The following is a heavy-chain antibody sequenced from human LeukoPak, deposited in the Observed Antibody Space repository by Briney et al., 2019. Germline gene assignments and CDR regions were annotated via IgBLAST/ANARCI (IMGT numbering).Heavy chain of an antibody. CDR1: GFTFSSYS. CDR2: ISSSSIYI. J-gene: IGHJ3*02. V-gene: IGHV3-21*01. CDR3: ARGASVVAGSDNAFDI. D-gene: IGHD6-19*01. Sequence: GGSLRLSCAASGFTFSSYSMNWVRQAPGKGLEWVSSISSSSIYIYYADSVKGRFTISRDNAKKSVHLQMNSLRAEDTAVYYCARGASVVAGSDNAFDIWGQGTMVTVSS.